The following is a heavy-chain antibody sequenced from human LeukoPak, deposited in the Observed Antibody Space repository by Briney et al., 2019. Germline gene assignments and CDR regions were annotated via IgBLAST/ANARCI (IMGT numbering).Heavy chain of an antibody. CDR2: ISSGGDTI. CDR1: GFTLNTYG. CDR3: ARDRTLGYCSSTSCRPVETYYYYYMDV. Sequence: SGGSLRLSCEASGFTLNTYGMNWVRQAPGKGLEWVAYISSGGDTIYYGDSMKGRFTISRDNAENSLYLQMNSLRAEDTAVYYCARDRTLGYCSSTSCRPVETYYYYYMDVWGKGTTVTVSS. V-gene: IGHV3-48*01. J-gene: IGHJ6*03. D-gene: IGHD2-2*01.